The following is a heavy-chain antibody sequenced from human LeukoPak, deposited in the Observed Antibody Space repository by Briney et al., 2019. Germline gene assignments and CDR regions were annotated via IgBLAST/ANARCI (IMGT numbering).Heavy chain of an antibody. D-gene: IGHD5-18*01. J-gene: IGHJ4*02. CDR3: ARGLTSYGFYFDY. Sequence: TLSLTCTVSGGSISSGDYYWSWIRQPPGKGLEWIGYIYYSGSTYYNPSLKSRVTISVDTSKNQFSLKLSSVTAADTAVYYCARGLTSYGFYFDYWGQGTLVTVSS. V-gene: IGHV4-30-4*01. CDR1: GGSISSGDYY. CDR2: IYYSGST.